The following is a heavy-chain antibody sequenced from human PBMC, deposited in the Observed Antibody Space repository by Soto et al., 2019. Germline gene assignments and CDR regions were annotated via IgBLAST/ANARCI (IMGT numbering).Heavy chain of an antibody. CDR2: TYYRPKWYN. Sequence: SQTLSLTCAISGESVSSNSAAWNCIRQCPSRGLEWLGRTYYRPKWYNDYAVSVKSRITINPDTSKNQFSLQLNSVTPEDTAVYYCARERRYCSGGSCYAPLVPNRFAPRGQGNLVTVSS. D-gene: IGHD2-15*01. CDR3: ARERRYCSGGSCYAPLVPNRFAP. J-gene: IGHJ5*02. CDR1: GESVSSNSAA. V-gene: IGHV6-1*01.